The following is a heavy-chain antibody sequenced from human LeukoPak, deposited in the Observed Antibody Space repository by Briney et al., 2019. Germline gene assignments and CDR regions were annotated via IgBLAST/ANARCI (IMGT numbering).Heavy chain of an antibody. J-gene: IGHJ4*02. CDR2: ISYDGSNK. CDR1: GFTFSSYA. CDR3: ARDETTVVFDY. Sequence: GGPLRLSCAASGFTFSSYAMHWVRQAPGKGLEWVAVISYDGSNKYYADSVKGRFTISRDNAKNSLYLQMNSLRAEDTAVYYCARDETTVVFDYWGQGTLVTVSS. V-gene: IGHV3-30-3*01. D-gene: IGHD4-23*01.